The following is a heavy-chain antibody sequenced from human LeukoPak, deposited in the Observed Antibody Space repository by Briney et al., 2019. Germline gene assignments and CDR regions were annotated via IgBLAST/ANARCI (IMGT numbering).Heavy chain of an antibody. J-gene: IGHJ4*02. CDR1: GGTFSSYA. CDR2: IIPILGIA. V-gene: IGHV1-69*04. CDR3: ARAGGSYYYFDY. D-gene: IGHD1-26*01. Sequence: GASVTVSCKASGGTFSSYAISWVRQAPGQGLEWMGRIIPILGIANYAQKFQGRVTITADKSTITAYMELSSLRSEDTAVYYCARAGGSYYYFDYWGQGTLVTVSS.